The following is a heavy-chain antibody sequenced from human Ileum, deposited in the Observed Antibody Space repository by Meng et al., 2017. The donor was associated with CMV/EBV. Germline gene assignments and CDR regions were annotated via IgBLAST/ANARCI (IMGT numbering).Heavy chain of an antibody. Sequence: GESLKISCAASGFTFDDYGMSWVRQAPGKGLEWVSGINWNGGRTGYADSVKGRFTISRDNAKNSLYLQMNSLRAEDTALYHCARDAPDRSIFGVVSYNWFDPWGQGTLVTVSS. CDR1: GFTFDDYG. CDR2: INWNGGRT. J-gene: IGHJ5*02. CDR3: ARDAPDRSIFGVVSYNWFDP. D-gene: IGHD3-3*01. V-gene: IGHV3-20*01.